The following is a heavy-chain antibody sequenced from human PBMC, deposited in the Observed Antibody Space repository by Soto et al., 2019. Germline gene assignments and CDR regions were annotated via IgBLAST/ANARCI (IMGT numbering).Heavy chain of an antibody. V-gene: IGHV4-31*03. CDR1: AYSITARGYY. CDR2: FYSSGSV. D-gene: IGHD6-19*01. Sequence: PSEPRSLTCSVSAYSITARGYYWSWILHHPGKGLEWIGSFYSSGSVSYNPSLRSRLSISGDTTKNQFSMSLTSVTDADTAHYYCARMYKGGSGWCQHWGKRNMISVSA. CDR3: ARMYKGGSGWCQH. J-gene: IGHJ1*01.